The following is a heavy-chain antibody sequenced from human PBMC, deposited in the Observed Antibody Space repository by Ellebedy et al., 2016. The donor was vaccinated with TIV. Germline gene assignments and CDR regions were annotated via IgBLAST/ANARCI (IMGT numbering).Heavy chain of an antibody. V-gene: IGHV3-73*01. D-gene: IGHD3-9*01. Sequence: PGGSLRLSCAASGLTFSGSDMHWVRQASGKGLEWVGRIRSKSNSYATAYAASVKGRFTISRDDSKNTAYLQVNSLKTEDTAVYYCTSILGDAFDIWGQGTMVTVSS. CDR1: GLTFSGSD. CDR2: IRSKSNSYAT. CDR3: TSILGDAFDI. J-gene: IGHJ3*02.